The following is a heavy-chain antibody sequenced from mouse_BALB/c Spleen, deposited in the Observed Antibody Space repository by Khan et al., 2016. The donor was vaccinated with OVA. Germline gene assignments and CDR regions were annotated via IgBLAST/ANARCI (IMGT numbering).Heavy chain of an antibody. CDR2: IWGGGGT. V-gene: IGHV2-6-4*01. Sequence: QVQLKQSGPGLVAPSQSLSITCTVSGFSLSRYNIHWVRQPPGKGLEWLGMIWGGGGTDYNSTLKSRLSISKAKSKSQVFLKMNSLQTDDTAMYYGARAYYRYDGYYAMDYWGQGTSVTVSS. D-gene: IGHD2-14*01. CDR3: ARAYYRYDGYYAMDY. CDR1: GFSLSRYN. J-gene: IGHJ4*01.